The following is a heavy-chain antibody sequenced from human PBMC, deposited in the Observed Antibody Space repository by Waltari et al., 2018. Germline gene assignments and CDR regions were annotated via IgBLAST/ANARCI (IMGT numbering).Heavy chain of an antibody. CDR1: GFTFSSYA. J-gene: IGHJ4*02. Sequence: EVQLLESGGGLVQPGGSLRLSCAASGFTFSSYAMSWVRQAPGKGLEWVSAISGSGGSTYYADSVKGRFTISRDNSKNTLYLQMNSLRAEDTAVYYCARVLFFAYCGGDCYFDYWGQGTLVTVSS. CDR3: ARVLFFAYCGGDCYFDY. D-gene: IGHD2-21*01. CDR2: ISGSGGST. V-gene: IGHV3-23*01.